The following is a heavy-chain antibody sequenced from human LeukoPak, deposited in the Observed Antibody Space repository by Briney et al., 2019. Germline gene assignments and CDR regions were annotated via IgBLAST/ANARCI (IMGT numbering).Heavy chain of an antibody. D-gene: IGHD6-19*01. CDR3: ARARQFGSGWTAYFDH. J-gene: IGHJ4*02. V-gene: IGHV3-23*01. CDR1: GFTLSSHA. Sequence: GGSLRLSCAASGFTLSSHALSWVRQAPGKGLEWVSAIHSGGGTYYAESVRGRFTISRHNSQSTLYLQMNSLKAEDTAVYYCARARQFGSGWTAYFDHWGQGTLVTVSS. CDR2: IHSGGGT.